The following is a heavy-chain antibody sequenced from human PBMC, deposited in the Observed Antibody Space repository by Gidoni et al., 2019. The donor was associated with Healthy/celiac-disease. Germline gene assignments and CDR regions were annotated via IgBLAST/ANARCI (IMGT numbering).Heavy chain of an antibody. V-gene: IGHV2-70*01. CDR2: IDWDDDK. CDR3: ARGSRYYDILTGYHHTNYYFDY. Sequence: QVTLRESGPALVKPTQTLTLTCTFSGFSLSTSGMCVSWIRQPPGKALEWLALIDWDDDKYYSTSLKTRLTISKDTSKNQVVLTMTNMDPVDTATYYCARGSRYYDILTGYHHTNYYFDYWGQGTLVTVSS. J-gene: IGHJ4*02. CDR1: GFSLSTSGMC. D-gene: IGHD3-9*01.